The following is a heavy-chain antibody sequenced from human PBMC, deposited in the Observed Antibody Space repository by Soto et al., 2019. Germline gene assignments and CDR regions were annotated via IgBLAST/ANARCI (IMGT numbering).Heavy chain of an antibody. CDR1: GGSFSGYY. CDR3: ARESGYSGYDPIY. J-gene: IGHJ4*02. CDR2: INHSGST. Sequence: QVQLQQWGAGLLKPSETLSLTCAVYGGSFSGYYWSWIRQPPGKGLEWIGEINHSGSTYYNPSLKSRVTISVDTSKNQFSLKLSSVTAADTAVYYCARESGYSGYDPIYWGQGTLVTVSS. V-gene: IGHV4-34*01. D-gene: IGHD5-12*01.